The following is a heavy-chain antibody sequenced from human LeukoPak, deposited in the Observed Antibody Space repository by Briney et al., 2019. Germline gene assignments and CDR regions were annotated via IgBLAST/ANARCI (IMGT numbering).Heavy chain of an antibody. V-gene: IGHV3-30-3*01. Sequence: QPGGSLRLSCAASGFTSSSYAMHWVRQAPGKGLEWVTVISYDGSNKYYADSVKGRFTISRDNSKNTLYLQMNSLRAEDTAVYYCAGLTGSNDYWGQGTLVTVSS. J-gene: IGHJ4*02. CDR1: GFTSSSYA. CDR2: ISYDGSNK. CDR3: AGLTGSNDY. D-gene: IGHD7-27*01.